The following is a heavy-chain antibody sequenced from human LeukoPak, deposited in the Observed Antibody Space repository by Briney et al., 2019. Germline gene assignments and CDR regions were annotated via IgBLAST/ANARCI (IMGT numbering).Heavy chain of an antibody. CDR3: ARARSTTSRGFYYFDY. J-gene: IGHJ4*02. CDR1: GGSISSYY. V-gene: IGHV4-4*07. D-gene: IGHD2-2*01. CDR2: TYTSGST. Sequence: SETLSLTCTVSGGSISSYYWSWIRQPAGKGLESIGRTYTSGSTNYNPSLKSRVTMSVDTSKNQFSLKLSSVTAADTAVYYCARARSTTSRGFYYFDYWGQGTLVTVSS.